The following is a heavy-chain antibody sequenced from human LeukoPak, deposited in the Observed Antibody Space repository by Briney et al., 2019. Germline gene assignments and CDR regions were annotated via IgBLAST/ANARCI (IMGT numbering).Heavy chain of an antibody. D-gene: IGHD1-26*01. V-gene: IGHV3-7*01. CDR1: GFTFSSYW. Sequence: GGSLRLSCAASGFTFSSYWMSWVRQAPGKGLEWVANIKQDGSEKYYVDSVKGRFTISRDNSRNTLYLQMNSLRAEDTAVYYCAKDTDRIVGATNPEYFQHWGQGTLVTVSS. J-gene: IGHJ1*01. CDR3: AKDTDRIVGATNPEYFQH. CDR2: IKQDGSEK.